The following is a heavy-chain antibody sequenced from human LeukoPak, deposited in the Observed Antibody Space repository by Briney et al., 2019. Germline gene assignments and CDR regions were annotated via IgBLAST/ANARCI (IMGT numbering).Heavy chain of an antibody. D-gene: IGHD5-18*01. J-gene: IGHJ5*02. V-gene: IGHV4-59*01. Sequence: PSETLSLTCTVSDGSMTNYHWTWLRQSPGKAPEYIGYIYNIETTNYNPSLKSRVTVSVHMSKKQFSLRLNSVTAADTAVYYCARGSDGYRFDPWGQGILVTVSS. CDR3: ARGSDGYRFDP. CDR2: IYNIETT. CDR1: DGSMTNYH.